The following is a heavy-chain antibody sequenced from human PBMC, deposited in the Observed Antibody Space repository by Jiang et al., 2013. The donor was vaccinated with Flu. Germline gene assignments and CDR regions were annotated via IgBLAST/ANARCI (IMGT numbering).Heavy chain of an antibody. V-gene: IGHV7-4-1*02. J-gene: IGHJ3*02. D-gene: IGHD5-18*01. CDR1: GYTFTSYA. Sequence: QSGSELKKPGASVKVSCKASGYTFTSYAMNWVRQAPGQGLEWMGWINTNTGNPTYAQGFTGRFVFSLGTSVSTAYLQISSLKAEDTAVYYCARDLQAQVDTFDAFDIWGQGTMVTVSS. CDR3: ARDLQAQVDTFDAFDI. CDR2: INTNTGNP.